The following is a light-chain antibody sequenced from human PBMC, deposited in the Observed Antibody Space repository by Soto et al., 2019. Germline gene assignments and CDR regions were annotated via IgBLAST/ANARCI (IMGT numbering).Light chain of an antibody. V-gene: IGLV1-51*01. CDR2: DNN. CDR1: SSDIGNNY. J-gene: IGLJ2*01. Sequence: QSVLTQPPSVSAAPGQKVTISCSASSSDIGNNYVSWYQQLPGTAPKLLIYDNNRRPSGIPDRFSGSKSGTSATLDITGRQTGDEADYYCGTWDTSLHVVFGGGTKLTVL. CDR3: GTWDTSLHVV.